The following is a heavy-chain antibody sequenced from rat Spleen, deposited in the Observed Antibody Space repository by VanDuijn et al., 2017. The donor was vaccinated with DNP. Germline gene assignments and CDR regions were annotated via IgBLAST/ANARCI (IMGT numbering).Heavy chain of an antibody. Sequence: EVQLVESGGGLVQPGRSMKLSCAASGFTFSNYDMAWVRQAPTKGLEWVATISYDGSETYYRDSVKGRFTISRDNAKSTLYLQMDSLKSEDMATYYCARSNTYYDGTYYYWYFDLWGPGTMVTVSS. CDR2: ISYDGSET. D-gene: IGHD1-12*02. CDR1: GFTFSNYD. V-gene: IGHV5-29*01. CDR3: ARSNTYYDGTYYYWYFDL. J-gene: IGHJ1*01.